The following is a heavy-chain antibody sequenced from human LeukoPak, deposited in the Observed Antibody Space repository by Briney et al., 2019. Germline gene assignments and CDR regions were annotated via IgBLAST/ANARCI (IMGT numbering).Heavy chain of an antibody. CDR1: GFTFSSYA. V-gene: IGHV3-23*01. CDR2: ISGSGGST. Sequence: PGGSLRLSCATSGFTFSSYAMSWVRQAPGKGLEWVSAISGSGGSTYYADYVKGRFTISRDNSKNTLYLQMNSLRAEDTAVYYCAKRRVAAAGYFDYWGQGTVVTVSS. CDR3: AKRRVAAAGYFDY. D-gene: IGHD6-13*01. J-gene: IGHJ4*02.